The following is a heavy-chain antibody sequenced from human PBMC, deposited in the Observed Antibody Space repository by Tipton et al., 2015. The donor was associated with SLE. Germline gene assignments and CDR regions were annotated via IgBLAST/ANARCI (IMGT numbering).Heavy chain of an antibody. V-gene: IGHV4-39*01. J-gene: IGHJ4*02. CDR3: ARRVGVGYSYGFDY. D-gene: IGHD5-18*01. CDR2: IYYSGST. Sequence: TLSLTCTVSGGSISSSSYYWGWIRQPPGKGLEWIGSIYYSGSTYYNPSLKSRVTISVDTSKNQFSLKLSSVTAADTAVYYCARRVGVGYSYGFDYWGQGTLVTVSP. CDR1: GGSISSSSYY.